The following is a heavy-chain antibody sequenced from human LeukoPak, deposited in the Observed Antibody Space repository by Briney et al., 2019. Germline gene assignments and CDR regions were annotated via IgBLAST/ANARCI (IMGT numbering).Heavy chain of an antibody. D-gene: IGHD2-15*01. CDR3: ASSSYTPYAFDI. CDR2: IISISSYI. J-gene: IGHJ3*02. Sequence: PGGSLRLSCAASGFTFSSYSMNWVRQAPGKGLELVSSIISISSYISYADSVTGRFTISRDNAKTSLYLQMNSLRAEDTAVYYCASSSYTPYAFDIWGQGTMVTVSS. V-gene: IGHV3-21*01. CDR1: GFTFSSYS.